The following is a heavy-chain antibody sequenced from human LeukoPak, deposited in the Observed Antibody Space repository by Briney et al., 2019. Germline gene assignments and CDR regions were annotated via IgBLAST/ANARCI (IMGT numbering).Heavy chain of an antibody. CDR3: AKESHYDILTGFDAFDI. CDR2: ISDSGRDT. Sequence: PGGSLRLSCAASGFTFSSHAMSWVRQAPGKGLEWVSAISDSGRDTSYAGSVKGRFTISRDNSKNTLYLQMNSLRAEDTALYYCAKESHYDILTGFDAFDIWGQGTMVTVSS. CDR1: GFTFSSHA. D-gene: IGHD3-9*01. J-gene: IGHJ3*02. V-gene: IGHV3-23*01.